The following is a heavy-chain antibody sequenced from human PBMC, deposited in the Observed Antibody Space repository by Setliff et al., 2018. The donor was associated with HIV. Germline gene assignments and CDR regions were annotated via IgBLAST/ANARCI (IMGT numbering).Heavy chain of an antibody. Sequence: PGGSLRLSCAASGFTFNNYWMNWVRQVPGKGLVWVARISPDGRSTTHADAVKGRFTISRDNAKNTLYLHMNSLRAEDTSVYHCARDRVAAAGTGFYYYGMDVWGQGTTVTVSS. D-gene: IGHD6-13*01. CDR1: GFTFNNYW. J-gene: IGHJ6*02. V-gene: IGHV3-74*01. CDR2: ISPDGRST. CDR3: ARDRVAAAGTGFYYYGMDV.